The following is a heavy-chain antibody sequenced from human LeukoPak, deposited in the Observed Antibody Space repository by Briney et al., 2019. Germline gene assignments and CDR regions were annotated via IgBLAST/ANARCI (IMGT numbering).Heavy chain of an antibody. CDR1: GFTFSSYG. Sequence: PGGSLRLSCAASGFTFSSYGMHWVRQAPGKGLEWVAVISYDGSNKYYADSVKGRFTISRDNSKNTLYLQMNSLRAEDTAVYYCAKSLVGTPRARDYYYYGMDVWGQGTTVTVSS. J-gene: IGHJ6*02. V-gene: IGHV3-30*18. CDR3: AKSLVGTPRARDYYYYGMDV. D-gene: IGHD6-19*01. CDR2: ISYDGSNK.